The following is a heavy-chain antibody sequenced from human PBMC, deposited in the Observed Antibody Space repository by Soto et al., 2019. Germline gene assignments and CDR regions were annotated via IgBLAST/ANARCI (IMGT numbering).Heavy chain of an antibody. J-gene: IGHJ4*02. Sequence: EVQLVESGGGLVKPGGSLRLSCAASGFTFSNAWMSWVRQAPGKGLEWVGRIKSKTDGGTTDYAAPVKGRFTISRDDSKNTLYLQMNSLKTEDTAVYYCTTDHPYDILTGSPAGLYWGQGTLVTVSS. CDR3: TTDHPYDILTGSPAGLY. CDR1: GFTFSNAW. V-gene: IGHV3-15*01. CDR2: IKSKTDGGTT. D-gene: IGHD3-9*01.